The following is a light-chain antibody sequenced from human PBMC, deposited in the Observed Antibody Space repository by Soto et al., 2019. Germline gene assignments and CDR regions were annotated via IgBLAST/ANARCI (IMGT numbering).Light chain of an antibody. CDR3: QQYDNLPIT. V-gene: IGKV1-33*01. CDR2: DAS. Sequence: DIQMTQSPSSLSASVGDRVTITCQASRDISNYLNWYQQKPGKAPKLLIYDASNLETGVPSRFSGSGSGTDFTFTISSLQPEDTATYYCQQYDNLPITFGQGTRLEI. CDR1: RDISNY. J-gene: IGKJ5*01.